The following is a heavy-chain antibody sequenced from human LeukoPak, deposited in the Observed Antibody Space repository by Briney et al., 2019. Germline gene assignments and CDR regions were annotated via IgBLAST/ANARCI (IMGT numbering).Heavy chain of an antibody. Sequence: GGSLRLSCAASGFTFSHYAMIWVRQAPGKGLQWVSAISGSGGSAYYADSVKGRFTISRDNTKNTLYLQLNSLRADDTAVYYCARAHSSSSTFDLWGQGTLVTVSS. CDR2: ISGSGGSA. J-gene: IGHJ4*02. CDR3: ARAHSSSSTFDL. D-gene: IGHD6-6*01. V-gene: IGHV3-23*01. CDR1: GFTFSHYA.